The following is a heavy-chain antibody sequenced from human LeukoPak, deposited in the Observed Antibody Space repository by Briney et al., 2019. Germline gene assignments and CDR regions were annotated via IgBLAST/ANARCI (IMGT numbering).Heavy chain of an antibody. CDR1: GGSISTYY. CDR3: ARDYSNYGFVDWFDP. D-gene: IGHD4-4*01. J-gene: IGHJ5*02. Sequence: RSSETLSLTCTVSGGSISTYYWSWIRLPAGKGLEWIGRFSTSGNTNYNPSLKSRVMMSVDTSKNQFSLKLSSVTAADTAVYYCARDYSNYGFVDWFDPWGQGTLVTVSS. V-gene: IGHV4-4*07. CDR2: FSTSGNT.